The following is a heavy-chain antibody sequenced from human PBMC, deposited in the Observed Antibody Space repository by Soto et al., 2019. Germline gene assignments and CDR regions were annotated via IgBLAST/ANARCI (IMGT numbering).Heavy chain of an antibody. Sequence: SETLSLTCTVSGGSISSYYWSWIRQPPGKGLEWIGYIYYSGSTNYNPSLKSRVTISVDTSKNQFSLKLSSVTAADTAVYYCARDPTYYDFWSGYYYYYGMDVWGQGTTVTV. J-gene: IGHJ6*02. CDR3: ARDPTYYDFWSGYYYYYGMDV. D-gene: IGHD3-3*01. CDR1: GGSISSYY. CDR2: IYYSGST. V-gene: IGHV4-59*01.